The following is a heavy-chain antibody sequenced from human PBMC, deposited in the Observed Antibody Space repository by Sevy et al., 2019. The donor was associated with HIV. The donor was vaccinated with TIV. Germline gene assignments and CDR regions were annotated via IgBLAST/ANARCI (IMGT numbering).Heavy chain of an antibody. V-gene: IGHV3-33*01. CDR1: GFTFSSYG. Sequence: GGSLRLSCAASGFTFSSYGMHWVRQAPGKGLEWVAVIWYDGSNKYYADSVKGRFTISRDNSKNTLYLQMNSLRAEDMAVYYCARDTYYYDSSGYSYNQPFDYWGQGTLVTVSS. CDR2: IWYDGSNK. J-gene: IGHJ4*02. D-gene: IGHD3-22*01. CDR3: ARDTYYYDSSGYSYNQPFDY.